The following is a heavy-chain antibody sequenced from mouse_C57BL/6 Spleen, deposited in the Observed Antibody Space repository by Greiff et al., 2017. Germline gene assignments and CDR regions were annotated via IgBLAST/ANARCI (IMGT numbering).Heavy chain of an antibody. V-gene: IGHV1-76*01. CDR3: ARSEDGGLRDYFDY. J-gene: IGHJ2*01. CDR1: GYTFTDYY. CDR2: IYPGSGNT. Sequence: VQLQESGAELVRPGASVKLSCKASGYTFTDYYINWVKQRPGQGLEWIARIYPGSGNTYYNEKFKGKATLTAEKSSSTAYMQLSSLTSEDSAVYFCARSEDGGLRDYFDYWGQGTTLTVSS. D-gene: IGHD2-4*01.